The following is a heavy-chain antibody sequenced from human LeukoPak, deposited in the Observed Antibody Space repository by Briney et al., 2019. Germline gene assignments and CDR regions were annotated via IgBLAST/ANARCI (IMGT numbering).Heavy chain of an antibody. V-gene: IGHV6-1*01. Sequence: SQTLSLTCAISGESVSSNNGAWNWIRQSPSRGLEWLGRTYYRSKWYYDYAESVKGRITINPDTSKNQFPLQLNSVTPEDTAVYYCARDEGNSGWYTFDYWGQGTLVTVSS. CDR3: ARDEGNSGWYTFDY. J-gene: IGHJ4*02. D-gene: IGHD6-19*01. CDR2: TYYRSKWYY. CDR1: GESVSSNNGA.